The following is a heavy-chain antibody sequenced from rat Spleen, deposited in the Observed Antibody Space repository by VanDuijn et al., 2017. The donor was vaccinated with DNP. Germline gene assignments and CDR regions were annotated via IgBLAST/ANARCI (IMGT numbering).Heavy chain of an antibody. CDR3: ASSYYYSS. D-gene: IGHD1-2*01. CDR2: ISYEGSST. J-gene: IGHJ2*01. V-gene: IGHV5-22*01. CDR1: GFTFSDYY. Sequence: EVQLVESGGGLVQPGRSLKLSCAASGFTFSDYYMAWVRQAPKKGLEWVASISYEGSSTYYGDSVKGRFTISRDNAKSTLYLQMNSLRSEDTATYYCASSYYYSSWGQGVMVTVSS.